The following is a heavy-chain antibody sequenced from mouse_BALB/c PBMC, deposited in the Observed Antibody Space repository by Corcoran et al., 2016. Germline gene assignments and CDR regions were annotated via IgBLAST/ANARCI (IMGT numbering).Heavy chain of an antibody. CDR3: ARSGHYTFAY. D-gene: IGHD2-12*01. CDR1: GYTFTDYN. J-gene: IGHJ3*01. Sequence: EVLLQQSGPELVKPGASVKIPCKASGYTFTDYNMDWVKQSHGKSLEWIGDIIPNNGGTIYNQKFKGKATLTVDKSSSTAYMELRSLTSEDTAVYYCARSGHYTFAYWGQGTLVTVSA. CDR2: IIPNNGGT. V-gene: IGHV1-18*01.